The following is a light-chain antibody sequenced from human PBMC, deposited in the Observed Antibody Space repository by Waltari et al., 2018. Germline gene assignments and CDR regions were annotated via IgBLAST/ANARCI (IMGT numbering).Light chain of an antibody. V-gene: IGLV2-11*01. CDR1: SSDFGGYNF. Sequence: QPALPQPRPVSGSPGQSFTISCTETSSDFGGYNFVSWYQQHPGKAPKLMIYDVSKRPSGVPDRFSGSKSGNTASLTISGLQAEDEADYYCCSYAGSYTWVFGGGTKLTVL. CDR3: CSYAGSYTWV. J-gene: IGLJ3*02. CDR2: DVS.